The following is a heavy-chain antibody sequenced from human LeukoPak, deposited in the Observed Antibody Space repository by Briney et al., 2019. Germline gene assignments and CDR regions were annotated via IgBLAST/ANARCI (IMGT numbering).Heavy chain of an antibody. V-gene: IGHV1-46*01. CDR3: ARGTSIFGVFDF. CDR2: ITPSGGST. J-gene: IGHJ4*02. D-gene: IGHD3-3*01. Sequence: ASVKVSCKASGYTFTSYYMNWVRQAPGQGLEWIGVITPSGGSTSYAQNFQGRVTMTRDTSTSTVYMELSSLRSEDTAVYSCARGTSIFGVFDFCGQGTLVSVSS. CDR1: GYTFTSYY.